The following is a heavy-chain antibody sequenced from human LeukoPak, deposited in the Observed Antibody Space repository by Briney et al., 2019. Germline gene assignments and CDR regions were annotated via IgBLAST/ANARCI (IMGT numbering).Heavy chain of an antibody. V-gene: IGHV1-69*05. CDR2: IIPIFGTA. Sequence: SVKVSCKASGGTFSSYAISWVRQAPGQGLGWMGGIIPIFGTANYAQKFQGRVTITTDESTSTAYMELSSLRSEDTAVYYCARELTYYDSSGSNTGLWVYWGQGTLVTVSS. J-gene: IGHJ4*02. D-gene: IGHD3-22*01. CDR3: ARELTYYDSSGSNTGLWVY. CDR1: GGTFSSYA.